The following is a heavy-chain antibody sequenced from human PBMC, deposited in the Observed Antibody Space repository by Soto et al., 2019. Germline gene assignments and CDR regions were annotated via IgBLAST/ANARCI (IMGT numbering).Heavy chain of an antibody. J-gene: IGHJ4*02. V-gene: IGHV1-3*05. CDR1: GYTFTSYA. CDR2: INAGNGNT. Sequence: QVQLVQSGAEEKKPGASVKVSCKASGYTFTSYAMHWVRQAPGQRLEWMGWINAGNGNTKYSQKFQGRVTITRDTSAITAYMELSILRSEDTAVYYCANSIVLVTALDYLGQGTLVTVSS. CDR3: ANSIVLVTALDY. D-gene: IGHD2-21*02.